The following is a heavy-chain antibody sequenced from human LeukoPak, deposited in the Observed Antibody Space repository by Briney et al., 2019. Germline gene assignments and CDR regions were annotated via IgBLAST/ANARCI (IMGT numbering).Heavy chain of an antibody. D-gene: IGHD3-22*01. CDR1: GGTFSSCA. Sequence: GASVKVSCKASGGTFSSCAISWLRQAPGQGLEWMGRIIPIFGTANYAQKFQGRVTITTDESTSTAYMELSSLRSEDTAVYYCARDSPVDYYYDSSGYYNHFHYWGQGTLVTVSS. J-gene: IGHJ4*02. CDR3: ARDSPVDYYYDSSGYYNHFHY. V-gene: IGHV1-69*05. CDR2: IIPIFGTA.